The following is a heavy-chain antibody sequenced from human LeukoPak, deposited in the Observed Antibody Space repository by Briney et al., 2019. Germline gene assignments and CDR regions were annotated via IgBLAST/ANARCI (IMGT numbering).Heavy chain of an antibody. J-gene: IGHJ4*02. CDR3: ARGPSHDSSSWSPSVYYFDY. CDR1: GGSISSGGYY. CDR2: IYYSGST. D-gene: IGHD6-13*01. Sequence: SETLSLTCTVSGGSISSGGYYGSWIRQHPGKVLEWIGYIYYSGSTYYNPSLKSRVTISVDTSKNQFSPKLSSVTAADTAVYYCARGPSHDSSSWSPSVYYFDYWGQGTLVTVSS. V-gene: IGHV4-31*03.